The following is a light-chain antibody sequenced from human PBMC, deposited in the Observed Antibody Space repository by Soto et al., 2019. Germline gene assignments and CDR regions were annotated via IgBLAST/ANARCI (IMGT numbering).Light chain of an antibody. CDR3: HQYGYSPNT. CDR1: RSVSSRY. CDR2: GAS. Sequence: EIVLTQSPGTLSLSPGERATLSCRASRSVSSRYLAWYQQKAGQAPRLLISGASSRATGIPDRFSGSGSGTDFTLIFSRLEPEDFAMYYCHQYGYSPNTFGQGTKVEIK. J-gene: IGKJ2*01. V-gene: IGKV3-20*01.